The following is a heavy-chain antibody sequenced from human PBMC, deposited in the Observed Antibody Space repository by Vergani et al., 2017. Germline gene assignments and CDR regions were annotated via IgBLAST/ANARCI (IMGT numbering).Heavy chain of an antibody. D-gene: IGHD3-10*01. CDR3: ARGQLGLCFGEEGRAFDI. Sequence: QVQLQESGPGLVKPSETLSLTCTVSGGSISSYYWSWIRQPAGKGLEWIGRIYTSGSTNYNPSLKSRVTMSVDTSKNQFSLKLSSVTAADTAVYYCARGQLGLCFGEEGRAFDIWPRDNGHRLF. CDR2: IYTSGST. J-gene: IGHJ3*02. V-gene: IGHV4-4*07. CDR1: GGSISSYY.